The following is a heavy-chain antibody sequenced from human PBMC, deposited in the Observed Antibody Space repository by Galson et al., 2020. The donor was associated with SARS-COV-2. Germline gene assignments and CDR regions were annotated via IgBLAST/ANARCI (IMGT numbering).Heavy chain of an antibody. Sequence: ASVKVSCKASGYTFSDYDINWVRQASGQGLEWMGWMNPNSGNTGYAQKFQDRVTMTRDTSITTAYMELSSLRSEDTGMYYCATYSGSSHRGIDPWGQGTLVTVSS. D-gene: IGHD1-26*01. V-gene: IGHV1-8*01. CDR1: GYTFSDYD. CDR3: ATYSGSSHRGIDP. J-gene: IGHJ5*02. CDR2: MNPNSGNT.